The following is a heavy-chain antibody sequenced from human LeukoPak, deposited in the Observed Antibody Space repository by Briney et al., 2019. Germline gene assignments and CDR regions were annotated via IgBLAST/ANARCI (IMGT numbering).Heavy chain of an antibody. CDR3: ARALRVVADPGMDV. V-gene: IGHV3-21*01. J-gene: IGHJ6*02. Sequence: GGSLRLSCAASGFTFSSYSMNWVRQAPGKGLEWVSSISSSSSYIYYADPVKGRFTISRDNAKNSLYLQMNSLRAEDTAVYYCARALRVVADPGMDVWGQGTTVTVSS. CDR2: ISSSSSYI. D-gene: IGHD2-15*01. CDR1: GFTFSSYS.